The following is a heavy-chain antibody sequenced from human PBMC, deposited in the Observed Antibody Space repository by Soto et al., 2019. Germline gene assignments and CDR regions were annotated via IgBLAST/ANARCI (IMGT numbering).Heavy chain of an antibody. CDR3: AKGYTTKVTD. V-gene: IGHV3-30*18. CDR1: GFLFSSHG. CDR2: ISYDGSTK. Sequence: QVQLMESGGGVVQTGRSLRLSCTASGFLFSSHGLHWVRQAPGKGLEWVTLISYDGSTKYYTDSVKGRFTISRDNSRNTLYLQMNSLRVEDTAVYYCAKGYTTKVTDWGQGTLVTVSS. J-gene: IGHJ4*02. D-gene: IGHD1-20*01.